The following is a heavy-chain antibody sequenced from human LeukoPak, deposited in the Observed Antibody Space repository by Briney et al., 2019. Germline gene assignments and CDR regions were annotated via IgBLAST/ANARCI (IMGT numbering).Heavy chain of an antibody. V-gene: IGHV4-34*01. D-gene: IGHD1-1*01. CDR3: ARGLEESAFDI. CDR1: GGSFSGYY. J-gene: IGHJ3*02. Sequence: SETLSLTCAVYGGSFSGYYWSWIRQPPGKGLEWIGEINHSGSTNYNPSLKGRVTISVDTSKNQFSLKLSSVTAADTAVYYCARGLEESAFDIWGQGTMVTVSS. CDR2: INHSGST.